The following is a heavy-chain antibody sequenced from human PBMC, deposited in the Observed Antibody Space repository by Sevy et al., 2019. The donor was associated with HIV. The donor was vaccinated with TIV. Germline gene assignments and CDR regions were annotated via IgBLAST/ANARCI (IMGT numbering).Heavy chain of an antibody. V-gene: IGHV4-38-2*02. Sequence: SETLSLTCTVSGYSISSGFYWAWIRQPPGKGLEWIGNTHHAAATSYNPSLQSRVTISVDTSKNKFSLTLTSVTAADTAVYYCARDPLGQTPGPDKDYWGQGTLVTVSS. J-gene: IGHJ4*02. CDR1: GYSISSGFY. D-gene: IGHD3-16*01. CDR2: THHAAAT. CDR3: ARDPLGQTPGPDKDY.